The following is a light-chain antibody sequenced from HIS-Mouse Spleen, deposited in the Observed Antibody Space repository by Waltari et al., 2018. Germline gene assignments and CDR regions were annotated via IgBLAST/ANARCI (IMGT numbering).Light chain of an antibody. J-gene: IGLJ2*01. V-gene: IGLV3-10*01. Sequence: SYELPQPPSVPVSPGQPAGITCPGVALQKKFAYWYQQKSGQAPVLVIYEDSKRPSGIPERFSGSSSGTMATLTISGAQVEDEADYYCYSTDSSGNHRVFGGGTKLTVL. CDR2: EDS. CDR1: ALQKKF. CDR3: YSTDSSGNHRV.